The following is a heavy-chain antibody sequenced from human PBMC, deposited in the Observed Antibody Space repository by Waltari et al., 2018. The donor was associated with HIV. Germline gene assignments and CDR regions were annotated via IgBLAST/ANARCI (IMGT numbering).Heavy chain of an antibody. CDR1: GYTLSELS. D-gene: IGHD2-15*01. CDR2: FDPEQGKT. J-gene: IGHJ5*02. V-gene: IGHV1-24*01. Sequence: QVPLVQSGAEVKKPGASVKVSCKVSGYTLSELSMHWVRQAPGKGLEWMGGFDPEQGKTIYAQNCQGRVTMTEDAATDTAYMELSSLRSEYTAVYYCTTEGLYCSGGTCYSRFDPWGQGTLVTVSS. CDR3: TTEGLYCSGGTCYSRFDP.